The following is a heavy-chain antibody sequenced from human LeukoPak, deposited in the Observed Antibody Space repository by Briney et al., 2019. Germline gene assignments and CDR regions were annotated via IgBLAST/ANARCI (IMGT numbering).Heavy chain of an antibody. J-gene: IGHJ3*02. CDR2: ISSSGSTI. D-gene: IGHD3-22*01. CDR3: AKGVVVVITPNDAFDI. CDR1: GFTFSSYE. Sequence: GGSLRLSCAASGFTFSSYEMNWVRQAPGKGLEWVSYISSSGSTIYYADSVKGRFTISRDNSKNTLYLQMNSLRAEDTAVYYCAKGVVVVITPNDAFDIWGQGTMVTVSS. V-gene: IGHV3-48*03.